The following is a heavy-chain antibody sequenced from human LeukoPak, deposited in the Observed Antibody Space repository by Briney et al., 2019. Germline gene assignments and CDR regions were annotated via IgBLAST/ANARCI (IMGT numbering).Heavy chain of an antibody. CDR2: IDPSDSYT. J-gene: IGHJ4*02. V-gene: IGHV5-10-1*01. CDR1: GYSFSSYW. CDR3: ARHVPYTSSWYFDY. D-gene: IGHD6-13*01. Sequence: GESLKISCKGSGYSFSSYWITWVRQMPGKGLEWMGRIDPSDSYTNYSPSFQGRVTISADKSISTGYLQWSSLKASDTAVYYCARHVPYTSSWYFDYWGQGTLVTVSS.